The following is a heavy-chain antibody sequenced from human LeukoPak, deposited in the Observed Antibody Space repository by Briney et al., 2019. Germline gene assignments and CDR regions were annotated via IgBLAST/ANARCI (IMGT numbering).Heavy chain of an antibody. CDR2: IYTSGST. J-gene: IGHJ4*02. D-gene: IGHD7-27*01. Sequence: SQTLSLTCTVSGGSISSVSYYWSWIRQPAGKGLEWIGRIYTSGSTNYNPSLKSRVTISVDTSKNQFSLKLSSVTAADTAVYYCARNWGTYFDYWGQGTLVTVSS. CDR3: ARNWGTYFDY. CDR1: GGSISSVSYY. V-gene: IGHV4-61*02.